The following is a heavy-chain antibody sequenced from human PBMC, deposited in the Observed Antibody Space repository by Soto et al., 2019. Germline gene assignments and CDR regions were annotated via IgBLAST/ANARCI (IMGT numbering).Heavy chain of an antibody. CDR2: MNPNSGNT. CDR3: ARDPIPIDIAAADAFDI. D-gene: IGHD6-13*01. Sequence: ASVKVSCKASGYTFTSYDINWVRQATGQGLEWMGWMNPNSGNTGYAQKFQGRVTMTRNTSISTAYMELSSLRSEDTAVYYCARDPIPIDIAAADAFDIWGQGTMVTVSS. CDR1: GYTFTSYD. J-gene: IGHJ3*02. V-gene: IGHV1-8*01.